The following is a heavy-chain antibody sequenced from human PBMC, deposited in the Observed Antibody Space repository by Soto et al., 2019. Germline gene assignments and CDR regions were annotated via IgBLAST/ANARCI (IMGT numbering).Heavy chain of an antibody. CDR1: GGSLNIDSYH. V-gene: IGHV4-30-4*01. CDR3: AREDDGGDRDYYGLDV. CDR2: IHYTGSI. D-gene: IGHD2-21*02. J-gene: IGHJ6*02. Sequence: PSETLSPTCTVSGGSLNIDSYHWAWICQTPGKGLEWIGYIHYTGSISYNPSLQSRLTISVDTSKNQFSLKLTSVTAADTAVYFCAREDDGGDRDYYGLDVWGQGTTVTVSS.